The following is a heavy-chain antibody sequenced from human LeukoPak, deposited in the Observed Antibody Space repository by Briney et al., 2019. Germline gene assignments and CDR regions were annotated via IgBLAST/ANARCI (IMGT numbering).Heavy chain of an antibody. J-gene: IGHJ4*02. CDR3: AREAEITRFDY. CDR1: GDSVSTNSVA. CDR2: TSYRSKWYN. V-gene: IGHV6-1*01. Sequence: SQSLSLTCAISGDSVSTNSVAWNWIRQSPSRGLEWLGRTSYRSKWYNDYAVSVKSRITITPDTSKNQFSLQLNSVTPEDTAVYYCAREAEITRFDYWGQGTLVTVSS. D-gene: IGHD5-24*01.